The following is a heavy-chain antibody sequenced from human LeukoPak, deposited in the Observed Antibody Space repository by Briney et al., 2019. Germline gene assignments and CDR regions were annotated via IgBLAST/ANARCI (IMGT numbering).Heavy chain of an antibody. J-gene: IGHJ6*03. CDR2: IKQDGSEK. CDR1: GFTFSSYW. Sequence: GGSLRLSCAASGFTFSSYWMSWVRQAPGKGLEWVANIKQDGSEKYYVDSVKGRFTISRDNAKNSLYLQMNSLRAEDTAVYYCARVGQWLEYYYYYYMDVWGTGTTVTVSS. V-gene: IGHV3-7*01. D-gene: IGHD6-19*01. CDR3: ARVGQWLEYYYYYYMDV.